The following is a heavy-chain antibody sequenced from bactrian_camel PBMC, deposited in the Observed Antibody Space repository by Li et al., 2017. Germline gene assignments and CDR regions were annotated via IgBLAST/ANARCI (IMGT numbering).Heavy chain of an antibody. Sequence: HVQLVESGGGSVQAGGSLTLSCTVSGSTFGDSNMGWYRLAPGNECEMVSAYNRDGTTYYVDSVKGRFTISQDNAKNTVYLQMDSLKPEDTAVYYCAAPGAHFGGGSSNPCGFGYWGQGTQVTVS. CDR1: GSTFGDSN. D-gene: IGHD7*01. CDR2: YNRDGTT. J-gene: IGHJ6*01. CDR3: AAPGAHFGGGSSNPCGFGY. V-gene: IGHV3S55*01.